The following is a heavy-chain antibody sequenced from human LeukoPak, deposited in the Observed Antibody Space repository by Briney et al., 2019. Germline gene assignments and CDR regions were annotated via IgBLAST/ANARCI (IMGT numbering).Heavy chain of an antibody. CDR1: GFPFSSFA. Sequence: GGSLRLSCAASGFPFSSFAMHWVRQAPDKGLEWVAMISFDGNHIYYRDSVKGRFTISRDNSKNTMSLQMNSLRPADTALYFCVRGEGIGNLDYWGQGSLVTVSS. CDR3: VRGEGIGNLDY. J-gene: IGHJ4*02. D-gene: IGHD1-14*01. CDR2: ISFDGNHI. V-gene: IGHV3-30-3*01.